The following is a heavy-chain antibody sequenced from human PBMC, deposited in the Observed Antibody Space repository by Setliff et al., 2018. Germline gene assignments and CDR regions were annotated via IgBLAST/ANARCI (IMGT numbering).Heavy chain of an antibody. CDR1: GGSFTGYQ. J-gene: IGHJ2*01. CDR2: INQSGSA. Sequence: SETLSLTCGVHGGSFTGYQWTWIRQPPGKGLEWIGEINQSGSANYNPSLKSRASLSVDTSEKQLSLTLNSVTVADTAVYYCARAQVVFAISAPAWYFEIWGRGTQVTVSS. CDR3: ARAQVVFAISAPAWYFEI. D-gene: IGHD2-21*01. V-gene: IGHV4-34*01.